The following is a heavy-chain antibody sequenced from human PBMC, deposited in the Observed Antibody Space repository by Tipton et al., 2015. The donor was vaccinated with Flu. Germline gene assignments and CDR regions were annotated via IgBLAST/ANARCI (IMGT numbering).Heavy chain of an antibody. CDR1: GFTFSSYS. CDR3: ARDFVPITWNYVGDGFDI. D-gene: IGHD1-7*01. J-gene: IGHJ3*02. Sequence: SLRLSCAASGFTFSSYSMNWVRQAPGKGLEWVSCISSRSSYIYYADSVRGRFTISRDNAKNSLYLQMNSLRAEDTAVYYCARDFVPITWNYVGDGFDIWGQGTMVTVSS. V-gene: IGHV3-21*01. CDR2: ISSRSSYI.